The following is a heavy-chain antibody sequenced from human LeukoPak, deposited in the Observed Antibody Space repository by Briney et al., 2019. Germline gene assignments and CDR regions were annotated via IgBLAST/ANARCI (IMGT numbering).Heavy chain of an antibody. V-gene: IGHV4-38-2*02. CDR3: ARGHCRSNNCPHDSSWPFDP. CDR1: GYSISSGYY. D-gene: IGHD2-2*01. CDR2: IYHSGRT. Sequence: SETLSLTCTVSGYSISSGYYWGWIRQPPGKGLEWIGSIYHSGRTFYNPSLKSRVTISVDTSKNQFSLKLTSVTAADTAVYYCARGHCRSNNCPHDSSWPFDPWGQGTLVTVSS. J-gene: IGHJ5*02.